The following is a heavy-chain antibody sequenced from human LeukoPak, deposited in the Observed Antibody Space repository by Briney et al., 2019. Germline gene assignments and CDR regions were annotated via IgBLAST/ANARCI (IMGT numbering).Heavy chain of an antibody. CDR3: ARGSGSYFGAMEDY. Sequence: TGGSLRLSCAASGFTFSSYSMNWVRQAPGKGLEWVSYICSRSNTIYYADSVKGRFTISRDNAKNSLYLQMNSLRVEDTAVYYCARGSGSYFGAMEDYWGQGTLVTVSS. J-gene: IGHJ4*02. CDR1: GFTFSSYS. V-gene: IGHV3-48*01. CDR2: ICSRSNTI. D-gene: IGHD1-26*01.